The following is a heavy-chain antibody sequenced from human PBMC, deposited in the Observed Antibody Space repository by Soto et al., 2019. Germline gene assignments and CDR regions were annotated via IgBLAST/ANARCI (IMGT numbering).Heavy chain of an antibody. CDR3: AHRVLRTVFGLVTTTAIYFDF. CDR1: GFSLTTSGVG. J-gene: IGHJ4*02. CDR2: IYWDDDK. Sequence: QITLKESGPTVVKPTETLTLTCTFSGFSLTTSGVGVGWVRQSPGKAPEWLALIYWDDDKRYSTSLKSRLTITNDTSKNQVVLTMANVDPPDTATYYCAHRVLRTVFGLVTTTAIYFDFWGQGTPVVVSS. D-gene: IGHD3-3*01. V-gene: IGHV2-5*02.